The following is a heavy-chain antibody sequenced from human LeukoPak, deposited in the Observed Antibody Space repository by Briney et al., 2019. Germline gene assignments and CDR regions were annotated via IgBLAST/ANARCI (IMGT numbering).Heavy chain of an antibody. CDR3: ARAADNDYGDSPFDY. D-gene: IGHD4-17*01. J-gene: IGHJ4*02. Sequence: SVKVSCKASGGTFSSYAISWVRQAPGQGLEWMGGIIPIFGTANYAHKFQGRVKITTDESTSTAYMELSSLRSEDTAVYYCARAADNDYGDSPFDYWGQGTLVTVSS. CDR2: IIPIFGTA. V-gene: IGHV1-69*05. CDR1: GGTFSSYA.